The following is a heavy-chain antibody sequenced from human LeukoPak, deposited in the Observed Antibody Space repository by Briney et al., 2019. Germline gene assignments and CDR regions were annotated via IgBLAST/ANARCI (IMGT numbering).Heavy chain of an antibody. Sequence: PSETLSLTCTVSGDSISSSSYYWGWIRQPPGKGLEWIGSIYYSGSTYYNPSLRSRVTISVDTSRDQFSLKLSSVTAADTAVYYCARSPLGESIYYYGMDVWSQGTTVTVSS. CDR1: GDSISSSSYY. CDR2: IYYSGST. V-gene: IGHV4-39*07. CDR3: ARSPLGESIYYYGMDV. D-gene: IGHD3-10*01. J-gene: IGHJ6*02.